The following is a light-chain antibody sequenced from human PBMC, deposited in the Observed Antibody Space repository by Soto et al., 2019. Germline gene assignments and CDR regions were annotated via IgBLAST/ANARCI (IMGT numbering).Light chain of an antibody. CDR1: QSVSSY. CDR2: DAS. J-gene: IGKJ3*01. CDR3: QQRSNWPPRFT. Sequence: EIVLTQSPATLSLSPGERATLSCRASQSVSSYLAWYQQKPGQAPRLLIYDASNRATGIPARFSGSGSGTDFTLTISSLEPEDFAVYYCQQRSNWPPRFTFGPGTKV. V-gene: IGKV3-11*01.